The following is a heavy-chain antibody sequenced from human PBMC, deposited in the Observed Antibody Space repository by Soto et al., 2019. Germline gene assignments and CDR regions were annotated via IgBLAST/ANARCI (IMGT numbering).Heavy chain of an antibody. CDR3: ARGRVVVPAGSYYYYYYYMDV. CDR2: INHSGST. V-gene: IGHV4-34*01. J-gene: IGHJ6*03. Sequence: ETLSLTCAVYGGSFSGYYWSWIRQPPGKGLEWIGEINHSGSTNYNPSLKSRVTISVDTSKNQFSLKLSSVTAADTAVYYCARGRVVVPAGSYYYYYYYMDVWGKGTTVTVSS. D-gene: IGHD2-2*01. CDR1: GGSFSGYY.